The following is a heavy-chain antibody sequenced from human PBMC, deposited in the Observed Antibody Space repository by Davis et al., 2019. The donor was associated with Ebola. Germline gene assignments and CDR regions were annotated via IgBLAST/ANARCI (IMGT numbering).Heavy chain of an antibody. CDR1: GYSFTNYW. V-gene: IGHV1-18*04. CDR3: ARGKWFDP. J-gene: IGHJ5*02. Sequence: ASVKVSCKGSGYSFTNYWIGWVRQAPGQGLEWMGWINPHNGNTNYAQNVQGRVTMTTDTSTSTAYMELSSLRSEDTAVYYCARGKWFDPWGQGTLVSVTS. CDR2: INPHNGNT.